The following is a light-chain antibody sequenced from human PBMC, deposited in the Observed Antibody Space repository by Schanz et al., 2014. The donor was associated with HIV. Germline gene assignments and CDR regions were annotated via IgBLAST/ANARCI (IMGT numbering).Light chain of an antibody. CDR3: QQYSTSPRT. CDR1: QSVSSN. J-gene: IGKJ1*01. CDR2: GAS. Sequence: EIVMTQSPATLSVSPGERATLSCRASQSVSSNLAWYQQKPGQAPRLLIYGASTRATGILARFSGSGSGTDFTLTISRLEPEDVAVYSCQQYSTSPRTFGQGTKVELK. V-gene: IGKV3-15*01.